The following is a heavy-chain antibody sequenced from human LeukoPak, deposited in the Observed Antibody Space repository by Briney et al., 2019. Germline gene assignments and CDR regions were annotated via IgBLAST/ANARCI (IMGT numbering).Heavy chain of an antibody. Sequence: GGSLRLSCAASGFTFSSFGMHWVRQAPGNGLEWVAIIWYDGNNEYYADSVKGRFTISRDNSKNLLYLQMNSLRAEDTAVYYCAKDQGIGDYASTDYWGQGTLVTVSS. D-gene: IGHD4-17*01. J-gene: IGHJ4*02. CDR2: IWYDGNNE. CDR3: AKDQGIGDYASTDY. CDR1: GFTFSSFG. V-gene: IGHV3-33*06.